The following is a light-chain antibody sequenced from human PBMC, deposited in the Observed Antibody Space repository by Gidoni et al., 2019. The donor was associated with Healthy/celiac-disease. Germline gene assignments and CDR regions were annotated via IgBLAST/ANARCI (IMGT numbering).Light chain of an antibody. CDR1: QSISSF. V-gene: IGKV1-39*01. CDR3: QQSYSAPYT. Sequence: DIQMTQSPSSLSTSVGDRVTITCRASQSISSFLNWFQQKPGRTPKLMIYDASSLQGGVPSRFSGSGSGTDFTLTISSLQPDDFATYYCQQSYSAPYTFGQGTRLEIK. CDR2: DAS. J-gene: IGKJ2*01.